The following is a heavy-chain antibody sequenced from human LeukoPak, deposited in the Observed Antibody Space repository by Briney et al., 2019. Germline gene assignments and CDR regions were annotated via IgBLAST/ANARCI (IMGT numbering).Heavy chain of an antibody. Sequence: SETLSLTCAVYGGSFSGYYWSWIRQPPGEGLEWIGEINHSGSTNYNPSLKSRVTISVDTSKNQFSLKLSSVTAADTAVYYCASHTGRIWGQGTMVTVSS. CDR2: INHSGST. D-gene: IGHD1-1*01. CDR3: ASHTGRI. V-gene: IGHV4-34*01. CDR1: GGSFSGYY. J-gene: IGHJ3*02.